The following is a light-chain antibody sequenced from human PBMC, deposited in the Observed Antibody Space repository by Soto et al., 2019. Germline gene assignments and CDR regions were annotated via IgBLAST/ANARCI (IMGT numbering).Light chain of an antibody. CDR3: QKYYNYPWT. V-gene: IGKV1-8*01. Sequence: AIRMTQSPSSLSASTVDRFTITCRASQGISSYLAWYQQKPGKAPKLLIYAASTLQSGVPSRFSGSGSGTDFTLTISCLQSEDFATYYCQKYYNYPWTFGQGTKVDIK. CDR1: QGISSY. CDR2: AAS. J-gene: IGKJ1*01.